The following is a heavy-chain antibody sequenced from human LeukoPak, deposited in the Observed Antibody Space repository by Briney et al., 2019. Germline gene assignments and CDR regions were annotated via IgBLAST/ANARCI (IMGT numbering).Heavy chain of an antibody. V-gene: IGHV3-15*01. Sequence: GGSLRLSCAASGITFSNAWMSWVRQAPGKGLAWVGRIKSKTDGETTDYAAPVKGRFTISRDDSKNTLYLQMNSLKTEDTGVYYCTTELSDYWGQGTLATVSS. CDR3: TTELSDY. J-gene: IGHJ4*02. CDR1: GITFSNAW. CDR2: IKSKTDGETT.